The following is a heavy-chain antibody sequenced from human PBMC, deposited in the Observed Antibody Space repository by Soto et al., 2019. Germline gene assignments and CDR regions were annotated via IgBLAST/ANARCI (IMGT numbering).Heavy chain of an antibody. CDR3: AVGGSLGRGCFRCSYGMDV. J-gene: IGHJ6*02. V-gene: IGHV1-8*01. D-gene: IGHD6-19*01. CDR1: GYTFTSYD. Sequence: QVQLVQSGAEVKKPGASVKVSCKASGYTFTSYDINWVRQATGQGLEWMGWLNPNSGNRGYAQKFQGRVTMTRDTSISTAYMELSSLRSEDTAVYYGAVGGSLGRGCFRCSYGMDVWGQGTTVTVSS. CDR2: LNPNSGNR.